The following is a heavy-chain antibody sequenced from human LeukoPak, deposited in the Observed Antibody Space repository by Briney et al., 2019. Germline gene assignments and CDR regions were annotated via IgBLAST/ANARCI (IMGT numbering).Heavy chain of an antibody. J-gene: IGHJ4*02. CDR3: AKGDGWWLHDY. CDR1: GFTFSSYD. D-gene: IGHD2-15*01. CDR2: VSGSGSST. V-gene: IGHV3-23*01. Sequence: GGSLRLSCAASGFTFSSYDMSWVRQAPGKGLEWVSAVSGSGSSTYYPDSVKGRFTISRDNSKNTLYLQMNSLRAEDTAVYYCAKGDGWWLHDYWGQGTLVTVSS.